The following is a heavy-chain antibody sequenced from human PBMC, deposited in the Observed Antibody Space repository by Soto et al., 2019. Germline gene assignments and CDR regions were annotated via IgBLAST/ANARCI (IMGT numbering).Heavy chain of an antibody. CDR3: AREVVPAAESQVATIGAFDI. J-gene: IGHJ3*02. CDR1: GGSISSGYYY. V-gene: IGHV4-30-2*01. D-gene: IGHD2-2*01. CDR2: IYHSGST. Sequence: PSETLSLTCSVSGGSISSGYYYWSWIRQPPGKGLEWIGYIYHSGSTYYNPSLKSRVTISVDRSKNQFSLKLSSVTAADTAVYYCAREVVPAAESQVATIGAFDIWGQGTMVTVSS.